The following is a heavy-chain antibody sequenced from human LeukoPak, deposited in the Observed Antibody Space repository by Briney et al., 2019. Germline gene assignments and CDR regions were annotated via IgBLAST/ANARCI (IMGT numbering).Heavy chain of an antibody. J-gene: IGHJ5*02. V-gene: IGHV1-69*04. CDR3: ARGRSGFRELFNWFDP. Sequence: SVKVSCKASAGTFSSYAISWVRQAPGQGLEWMGRIIPILGIATYAQKFQGRVTITADKSTSTAYMELSSLRSEDTAVYYCARGRSGFRELFNWFDPWGQGTLVTVSS. D-gene: IGHD3-10*01. CDR1: AGTFSSYA. CDR2: IIPILGIA.